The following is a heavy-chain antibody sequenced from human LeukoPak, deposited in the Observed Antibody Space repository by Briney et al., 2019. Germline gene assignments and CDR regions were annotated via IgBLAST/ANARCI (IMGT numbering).Heavy chain of an antibody. D-gene: IGHD3-16*01. CDR2: IKMEGSEK. V-gene: IGHV3-7*05. CDR3: ARGGNYALDAFDM. J-gene: IGHJ3*02. Sequence: GGSLRLSCAVSGFTLSRYWMSWVRHAQGKGLECVANIKMEGSEKHYADSVKGRFPISREKGKSSLYVEMNTLRTEDTAVDYCARGGNYALDAFDMWGQGTMVTVSS. CDR1: GFTLSRYW.